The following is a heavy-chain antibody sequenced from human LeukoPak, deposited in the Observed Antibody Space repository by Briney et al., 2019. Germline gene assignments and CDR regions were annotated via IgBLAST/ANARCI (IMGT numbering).Heavy chain of an antibody. CDR1: GSSISSGSYY. CDR2: IYTSGST. V-gene: IGHV4-61*02. Sequence: SQTLSLTCTVSGSSISSGSYYWSWIRQPAGKGLEWIGRIYTSGSTNYNPSLKSRVTIPVDTSKNQFSLKLSSVTAADTAVYYCAREERWLQLNFDYWGQGTLVTVSS. J-gene: IGHJ4*02. CDR3: AREERWLQLNFDY. D-gene: IGHD5-24*01.